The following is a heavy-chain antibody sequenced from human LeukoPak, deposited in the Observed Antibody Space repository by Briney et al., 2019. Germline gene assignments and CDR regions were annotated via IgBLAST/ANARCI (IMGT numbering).Heavy chain of an antibody. D-gene: IGHD6-13*01. CDR2: TYYRSKWYN. Sequence: SQTFSLTCAIPGDSVSSNSAAWNWIRQSPSRGLEWLGRTYYRSKWYNDYAVSVKSRITINPDTSRNQFSLQLNSVTPEDTAVYYCARGGAAAGTRDYYYYMDVWGKGTTVTVSS. CDR1: GDSVSSNSAA. J-gene: IGHJ6*03. CDR3: ARGGAAAGTRDYYYYMDV. V-gene: IGHV6-1*01.